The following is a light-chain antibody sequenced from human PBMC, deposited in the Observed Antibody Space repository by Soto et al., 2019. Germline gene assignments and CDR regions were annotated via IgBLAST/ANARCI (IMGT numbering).Light chain of an antibody. CDR3: SSYTSSSTPYV. CDR1: SCDVGGYKY. J-gene: IGLJ1*01. V-gene: IGLV2-14*01. Sequence: QSALTQPASVSGAPGQSVTISCSGSSCDVGGYKYVSWYQQHPGKAPKLMIYEVSNRPSGVSNRFSGSKSGNTASLTISGLQAEDEADYYCSSYTSSSTPYVFGTGTKVTVL. CDR2: EVS.